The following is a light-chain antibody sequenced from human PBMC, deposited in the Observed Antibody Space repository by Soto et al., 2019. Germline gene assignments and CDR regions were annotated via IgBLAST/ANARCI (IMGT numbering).Light chain of an antibody. CDR2: DAS. Sequence: EIVLTQSPATVSLFPRETATLSCRASQSISSYLAWYQQKPGQAPRLLIYDASTRATGIPARFSGSGSGTDFTLTISSLEPEDFAVYYCQQRVNWPLTFGGGTKVEIK. CDR1: QSISSY. V-gene: IGKV3-11*01. CDR3: QQRVNWPLT. J-gene: IGKJ4*01.